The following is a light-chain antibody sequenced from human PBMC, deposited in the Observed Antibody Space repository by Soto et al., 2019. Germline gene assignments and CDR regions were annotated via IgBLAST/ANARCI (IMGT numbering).Light chain of an antibody. Sequence: DIVLTQSPLSLPVTPGEPASISCRSSQSLLHSNGNIYLDWYMQKPGQSPQLLIYLGSIRASGVPDRFSGCGSGTDFTLKITRVEAEDVGVYYCMQAIQAPRTFGLGTKVEIQ. V-gene: IGKV2-28*01. J-gene: IGKJ1*01. CDR3: MQAIQAPRT. CDR1: QSLLHSNGNIY. CDR2: LGS.